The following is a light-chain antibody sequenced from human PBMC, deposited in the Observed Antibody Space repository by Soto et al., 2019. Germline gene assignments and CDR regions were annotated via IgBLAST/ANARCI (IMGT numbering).Light chain of an antibody. J-gene: IGKJ1*01. Sequence: DIQMTQSPSSLSASVGDRVTITCRASQSISSYLNWYQQKPGKAPKLLIYAASSLQSGVPSRFSGIGSGTDFTLTIRSLQPEEFATYYCQQSYSTPTFGQGTKVEIK. CDR2: AAS. CDR3: QQSYSTPT. CDR1: QSISSY. V-gene: IGKV1-39*01.